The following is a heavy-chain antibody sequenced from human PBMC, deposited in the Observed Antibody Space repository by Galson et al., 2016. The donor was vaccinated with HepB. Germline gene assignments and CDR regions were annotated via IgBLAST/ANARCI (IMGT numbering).Heavy chain of an antibody. CDR1: GFSVSXNY. CDR2: IYSDGRT. Sequence: SLRLSCAVSGFSVSXNYMSXVRQAPGKGLEXXXLIYSDGRTHHAESVKGRFTISRDNTKNTVYLQMNSLRVEDSAIYYCATRLGYCRGGTCFGRYWGQGSLVIVS. CDR3: ATRLGYCRGGTCFGRY. V-gene: IGHV3-53*01. J-gene: IGHJ1*01. D-gene: IGHD2-15*01.